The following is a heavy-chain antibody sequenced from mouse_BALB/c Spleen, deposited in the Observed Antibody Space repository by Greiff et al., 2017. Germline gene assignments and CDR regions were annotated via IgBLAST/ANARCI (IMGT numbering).Heavy chain of an antibody. J-gene: IGHJ4*01. V-gene: IGHV14-3*02. CDR2: IDPANGNT. CDR3: ARDEGFYAMDY. CDR1: GFNITDTY. Sequence: VQLQQSGAELVKPGASVKLSCTASGFNITDTYMHWVKQRPEQGLEWIGRIDPANGNTKYDPKFQGKATITADTSSNTAYVQLSSLTSEDTAVYYCARDEGFYAMDYWGQGTSVTVSA. D-gene: IGHD3-3*01.